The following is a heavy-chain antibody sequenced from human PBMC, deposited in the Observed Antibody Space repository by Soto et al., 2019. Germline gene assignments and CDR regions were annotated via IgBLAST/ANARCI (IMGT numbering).Heavy chain of an antibody. CDR3: ARDALAARNWFDP. Sequence: SVKVSCKASGGTFSSYAISWVRQAPGQGLEWMGGIIPIFGTANYAQKFQGRVTITADESTSTAYMELSSLRSEDTAVYYCARDALAARNWFDPWGQGTLVTVSS. D-gene: IGHD6-6*01. CDR2: IIPIFGTA. V-gene: IGHV1-69*13. CDR1: GGTFSSYA. J-gene: IGHJ5*02.